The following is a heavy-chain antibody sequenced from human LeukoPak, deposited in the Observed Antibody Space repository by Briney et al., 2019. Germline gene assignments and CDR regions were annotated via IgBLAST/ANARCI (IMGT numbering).Heavy chain of an antibody. Sequence: PSETLSLTCTVSGGSISSSSYYWGWIRQPPGKGLEWIGSIYYSGSTYYNPSLKSRVTISVDTSKNQFSLKLSSVTAADTAVYYCARHRMYYYDSSGRGVADAFDIWGQGTMVTVPS. CDR3: ARHRMYYYDSSGRGVADAFDI. V-gene: IGHV4-39*01. J-gene: IGHJ3*02. CDR2: IYYSGST. CDR1: GGSISSSSYY. D-gene: IGHD3-22*01.